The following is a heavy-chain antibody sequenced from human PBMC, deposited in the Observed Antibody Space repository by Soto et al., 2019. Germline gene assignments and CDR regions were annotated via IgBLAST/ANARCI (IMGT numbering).Heavy chain of an antibody. J-gene: IGHJ3*02. CDR1: GFTFSSYA. CDR2: ISYDGSSK. V-gene: IGHV3-30-3*01. Sequence: PGGSLRLSYAASGFTFSSYAVHWVRQAPGKGLEWVAFISYDGSSKYYADSVKGRFTISRDNSKNTLYLQMNSLRAEDTAVYYCAREAEAFDIWGQGTLVTVSS. CDR3: AREAEAFDI. D-gene: IGHD6-25*01.